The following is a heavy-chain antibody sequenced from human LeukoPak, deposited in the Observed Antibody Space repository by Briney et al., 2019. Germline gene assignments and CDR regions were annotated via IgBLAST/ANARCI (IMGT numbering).Heavy chain of an antibody. V-gene: IGHV3-30*02. Sequence: GGSLRLSCAASGIAFSNDWMSWVRQAPGKGLEWVAFIRYDGSHENYADSVKGRLTISRDNSKNTLYLQMNSLRVEDTAVYYCAKVGLWFGELGGTFDYWGQGTPVTVSS. CDR1: GIAFSNDW. CDR2: IRYDGSHE. D-gene: IGHD3-10*01. CDR3: AKVGLWFGELGGTFDY. J-gene: IGHJ4*02.